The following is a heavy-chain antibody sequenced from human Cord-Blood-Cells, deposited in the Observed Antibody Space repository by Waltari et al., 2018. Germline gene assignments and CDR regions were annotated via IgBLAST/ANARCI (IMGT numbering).Heavy chain of an antibody. V-gene: IGHV1-69*01. D-gene: IGHD3-16*02. Sequence: QGLEWMGGIIPIFGTANYAQKFQGRVTITADEPTSTAYMELSSLRSEDTAVYYCARVTSYRYKDAFDIWGQGTMVTVSS. CDR2: IIPIFGTA. CDR3: ARVTSYRYKDAFDI. J-gene: IGHJ3*02.